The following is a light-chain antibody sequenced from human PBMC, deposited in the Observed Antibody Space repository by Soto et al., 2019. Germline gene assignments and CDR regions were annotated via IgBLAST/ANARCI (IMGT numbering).Light chain of an antibody. V-gene: IGLV2-14*01. J-gene: IGLJ3*02. CDR3: TSYTTISTLA. CDR2: EVS. CDR1: SSDVGGYNY. Sequence: QSALTQPASVSGSPGQSITISCTGTSSDVGGYNYVSWYQQHPGKVPKLMIYEVSYRPSGVSNRVSGSKSGNTAALTISGLQAEDEADYYCTSYTTISTLAFGGGTKVTVL.